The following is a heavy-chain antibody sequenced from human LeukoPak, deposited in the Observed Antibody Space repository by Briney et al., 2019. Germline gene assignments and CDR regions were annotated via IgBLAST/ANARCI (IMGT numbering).Heavy chain of an antibody. V-gene: IGHV5-51*01. J-gene: IGHJ4*02. D-gene: IGHD1-26*01. CDR1: GYSFSTYW. CDR2: IYPGDSDT. CDR3: ARHLSKVGATQSAFDY. Sequence: GESLQISCKGSGYSFSTYWIGWVRQLPGKGLEWMGIIYPGDSDTRYSPSFQGQVTISADKSSNTAYLQWRSMKASDTAIFYCARHLSKVGATQSAFDYWGQGTLVTVSS.